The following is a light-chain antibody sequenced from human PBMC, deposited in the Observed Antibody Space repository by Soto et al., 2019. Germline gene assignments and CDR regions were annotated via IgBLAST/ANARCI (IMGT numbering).Light chain of an antibody. Sequence: QAVVTQPPSASGTPGQRVTISCSGSSSNIGSNTVNWYQQLPRTAPKLLIYTNDQRPSGVPDRFSGSKSGTSASLAISGLQSEDEADYFCAAWDDSLNGYVFATGTKLTVL. CDR1: SSNIGSNT. V-gene: IGLV1-44*01. CDR3: AAWDDSLNGYV. CDR2: TND. J-gene: IGLJ1*01.